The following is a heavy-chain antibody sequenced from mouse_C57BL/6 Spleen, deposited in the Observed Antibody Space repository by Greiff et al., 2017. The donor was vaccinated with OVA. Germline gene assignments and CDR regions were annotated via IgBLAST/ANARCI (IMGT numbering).Heavy chain of an antibody. D-gene: IGHD1-3*01. J-gene: IGHJ4*01. CDR1: GYTFTSYW. CDR2: IDPSDSYT. CDR3: ARVAQATGAMDY. V-gene: IGHV1-69*01. Sequence: QVQLQQSGAELVMPGASVKLSCKASGYTFTSYWMHWVKQRPGPGLEWLGEIDPSDSYTNYNQKFKGKSTLTVDKSSSTAYMQLSSLTSEDSAVYYCARVAQATGAMDYWGQGTSVTVSS.